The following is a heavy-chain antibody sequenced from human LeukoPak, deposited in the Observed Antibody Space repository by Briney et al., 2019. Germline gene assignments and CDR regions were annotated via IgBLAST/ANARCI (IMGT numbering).Heavy chain of an antibody. Sequence: SETLSLTCTVSGGSVSSGSYYWSWIRQPPGKGLEWIGYIYYSGSTNYNPSLKSRVTISVDTSKNQFSLKLSSVTAADTAVYYCARGGLGHTYVQLDYWGQGTLVTVSS. D-gene: IGHD5-18*01. CDR3: ARGGLGHTYVQLDY. CDR2: IYYSGST. CDR1: GGSVSSGSYY. J-gene: IGHJ4*02. V-gene: IGHV4-61*01.